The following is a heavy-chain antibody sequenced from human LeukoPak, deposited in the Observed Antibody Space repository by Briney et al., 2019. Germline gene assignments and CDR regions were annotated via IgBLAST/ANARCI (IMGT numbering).Heavy chain of an antibody. Sequence: ASVKDSCKVSGYTLTELSMHWVRQAPGKRLEWMGGFDPEDGETIYAQKFQGRVTMTEDTSTDTAYMELSSLRSEDTAVYYCATLLQGDSSGYSLDYWGRGTLVTVSS. CDR1: GYTLTELS. D-gene: IGHD3-22*01. J-gene: IGHJ4*02. CDR2: FDPEDGET. V-gene: IGHV1-24*01. CDR3: ATLLQGDSSGYSLDY.